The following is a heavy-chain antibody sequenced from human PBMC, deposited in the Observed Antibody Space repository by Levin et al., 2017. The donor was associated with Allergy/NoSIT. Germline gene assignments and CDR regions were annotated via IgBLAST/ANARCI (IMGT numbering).Heavy chain of an antibody. CDR2: ISWNSGNI. D-gene: IGHD2-2*01. Sequence: GGSLRLSCAASGFTFDDYAMHWVRQTPGKGLEWVSGISWNSGNIGYADSVKGRFTISRDNAKNSLYLQMNSLRAEDTALYYCAKDIRSTSYALSYYGVDVWGQGTTVTVSS. V-gene: IGHV3-9*01. J-gene: IGHJ6*02. CDR1: GFTFDDYA. CDR3: AKDIRSTSYALSYYGVDV.